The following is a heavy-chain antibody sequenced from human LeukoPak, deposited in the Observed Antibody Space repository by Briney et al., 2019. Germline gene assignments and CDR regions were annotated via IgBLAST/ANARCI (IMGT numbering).Heavy chain of an antibody. CDR2: IRAIVGST. CDR3: AKKGPLVAGTLGYFDY. V-gene: IGHV3-23*01. D-gene: IGHD6-19*01. CDR1: TFILTSYA. Sequence: SLRLSCAPSTFILTSYAMRWVRPAPGDVMEWVSAIRAIVGSTYYADPVKGRLTITRDNSKNTLYLQMHSLRAEDTAVYYCAKKGPLVAGTLGYFDYWGQGTLVTVSS. J-gene: IGHJ4*02.